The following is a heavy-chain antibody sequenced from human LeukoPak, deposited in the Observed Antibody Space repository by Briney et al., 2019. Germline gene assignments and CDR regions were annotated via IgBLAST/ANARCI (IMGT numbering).Heavy chain of an antibody. Sequence: GSLRLSCAASGFTFRTYWMDWVRQAPGKGLEWVANIKQDGSVKNYADSVKGRFTISRDNTKNSLYLEMNSLRGEDTAVYYCARYFGSQQFDYWGQGTLVTVSS. V-gene: IGHV3-7*01. CDR2: IKQDGSVK. CDR1: GFTFRTYW. J-gene: IGHJ4*02. CDR3: ARYFGSQQFDY. D-gene: IGHD1/OR15-1a*01.